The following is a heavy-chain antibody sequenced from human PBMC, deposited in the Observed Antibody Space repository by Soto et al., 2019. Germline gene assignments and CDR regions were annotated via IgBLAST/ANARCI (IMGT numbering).Heavy chain of an antibody. CDR3: ARGSVAAAGRYNWFDP. CDR2: ISAYNGNT. CDR1: GYTFTSYG. Sequence: ASVKVSCKASGYTFTSYGISWVRQAPGQGLEWMGWISAYNGNTNYAQKLQGRVTMNTDTSTSTAYMELRSLRSDDTAVYYCARGSVAAAGRYNWFDPWGQGTLVTVSS. D-gene: IGHD6-13*01. J-gene: IGHJ5*02. V-gene: IGHV1-18*01.